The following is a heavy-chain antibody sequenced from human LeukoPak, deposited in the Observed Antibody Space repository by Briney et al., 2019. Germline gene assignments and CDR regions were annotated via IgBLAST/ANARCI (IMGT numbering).Heavy chain of an antibody. CDR1: GYTFTGYY. CDR3: ARVPGPYTTSRFDF. Sequence: ASVRVSCKTSGYTFTGYYLHWVRQAPGQRPEWMGRIDPDSGGTHYGQEFQGRVTVTRDTSITTVYMELSGLTSDGTAVYYCARVPGPYTTSRFDFWGQGTLVTVSS. CDR2: IDPDSGGT. D-gene: IGHD2-2*02. V-gene: IGHV1-2*02. J-gene: IGHJ4*02.